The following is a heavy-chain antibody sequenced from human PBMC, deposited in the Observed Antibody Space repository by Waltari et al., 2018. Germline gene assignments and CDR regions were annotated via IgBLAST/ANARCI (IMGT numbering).Heavy chain of an antibody. CDR1: GGYISSHY. V-gene: IGHV4-59*11. J-gene: IGHJ5*02. CDR3: ARAPHYYYDSSGYSNWFDP. CDR2: IYYSGST. Sequence: QVPLQESGPGLVKPSETLSLTCTVSGGYISSHYWSWIRQHPGKGLEWIGYIYYSGSTNYHPSLKSRVTISVDTSKNQFSLKLSSVTAADTAVYYCARAPHYYYDSSGYSNWFDPWGQGTLVTVSS. D-gene: IGHD3-22*01.